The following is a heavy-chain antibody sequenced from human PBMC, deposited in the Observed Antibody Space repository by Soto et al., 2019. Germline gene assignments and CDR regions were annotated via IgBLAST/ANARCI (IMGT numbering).Heavy chain of an antibody. V-gene: IGHV4-30-4*01. D-gene: IGHD3-9*01. J-gene: IGHJ6*02. CDR1: GGSISSGDYY. Sequence: QVQLQESGPGLVKPSQTLSLTRTVSGGSISSGDYYWSWIRQPPGKGLEWIGYIYYSGCTYYDPSLKSRVTLSVVTSKNQSSLKLSSVTAVVSAVSYCSRYLYVYHILTGYRYYYGWDVWGQGTTVTVSS. CDR3: SRYLYVYHILTGYRYYYGWDV. CDR2: IYYSGCT.